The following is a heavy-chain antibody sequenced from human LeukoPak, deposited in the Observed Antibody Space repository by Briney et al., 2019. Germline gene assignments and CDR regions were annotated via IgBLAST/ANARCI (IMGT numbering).Heavy chain of an antibody. Sequence: SETLSLTCAVYGGSFSGYYWSWIRQPPGKGLEWIGEVNHSGSTNYNPSLKSRVTISVDTSKNQFSLKLSSVTAADTAVYYCARAGPLRNYGSGSYYGLGRFDPWGQGTLVTVSS. CDR2: VNHSGST. D-gene: IGHD3-10*01. CDR3: ARAGPLRNYGSGSYYGLGRFDP. J-gene: IGHJ5*02. CDR1: GGSFSGYY. V-gene: IGHV4-34*01.